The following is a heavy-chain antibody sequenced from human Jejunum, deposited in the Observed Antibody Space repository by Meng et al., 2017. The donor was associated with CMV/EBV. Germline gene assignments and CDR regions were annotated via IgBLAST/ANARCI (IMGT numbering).Heavy chain of an antibody. V-gene: IGHV3-23*01. CDR2: ISGSGGTT. J-gene: IGHJ4*02. D-gene: IGHD4-11*01. CDR3: AKEDYSNDFDY. Sequence: FSASGFRFSYYVMSWVRQAPGKGLEWVSTISGSGGTTYYADSVKGRFTISRDNSKDTLYLQMNSLRAEDTAVYYCAKEDYSNDFDYWGQGTLVTVSS. CDR1: GFRFSYYV.